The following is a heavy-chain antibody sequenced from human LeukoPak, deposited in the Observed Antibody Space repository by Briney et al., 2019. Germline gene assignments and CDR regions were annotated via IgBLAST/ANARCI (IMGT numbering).Heavy chain of an antibody. V-gene: IGHV4-38-2*02. CDR1: GYSISSGYY. D-gene: IGHD4-11*01. Sequence: PSETLSLTCTVSGYSISSGYYWGWIRQPPGKGLEWIGSIYHSGSTYYNPSLKSRVTISVDTSKNQFSLKLSSVAAADTAVYYCAGGNGPFDYRGQGTLVTVSS. J-gene: IGHJ4*02. CDR2: IYHSGST. CDR3: AGGNGPFDY.